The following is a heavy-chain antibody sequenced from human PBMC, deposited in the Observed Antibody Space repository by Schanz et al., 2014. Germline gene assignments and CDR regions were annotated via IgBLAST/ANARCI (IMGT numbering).Heavy chain of an antibody. Sequence: QVQLEESGGGVVQPGGSLRLSCAASGFTFSSYGMHWVRQAPGKGLEWVTFIRFDGSDKYYADSVKGRFSVSRDNSKNTLYLQMNSLRAEDTAVYYCAKEKGDCSSTSCSYYFDYWGQGTLVTVSS. CDR2: IRFDGSDK. D-gene: IGHD2-2*01. CDR3: AKEKGDCSSTSCSYYFDY. J-gene: IGHJ4*02. CDR1: GFTFSSYG. V-gene: IGHV3-30*02.